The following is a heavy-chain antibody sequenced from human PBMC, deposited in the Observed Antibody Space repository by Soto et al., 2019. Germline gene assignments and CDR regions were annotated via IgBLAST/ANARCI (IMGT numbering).Heavy chain of an antibody. CDR2: IYYSGST. J-gene: IGHJ4*02. V-gene: IGHV4-31*03. Sequence: PSETLSLTCTVSGGSISSGGYYWSWIRQHPXKGLEWIGYIYYSGSTYYNPSLKSRVTISVDTSKNQFSLKLSSVTAADTAVYYCARYKIFEWLPLRGFDYWGQGTLVTVSS. D-gene: IGHD3-3*01. CDR1: GGSISSGGYY. CDR3: ARYKIFEWLPLRGFDY.